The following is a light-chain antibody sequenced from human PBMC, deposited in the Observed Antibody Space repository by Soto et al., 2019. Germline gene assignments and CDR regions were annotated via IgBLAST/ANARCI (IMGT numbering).Light chain of an antibody. V-gene: IGKV3-20*01. J-gene: IGKJ5*01. CDR1: QSVSSSY. CDR2: GAS. Sequence: EIVLTQSPGTLSLTPGERANLSCRASQSVSSSYLAWYQQKPGQAPRLLIYGASSRATGIPDRFSGSGSGTDFTLTISRLEPEDFAVYYCQQYGSSQVTFGQGTRL. CDR3: QQYGSSQVT.